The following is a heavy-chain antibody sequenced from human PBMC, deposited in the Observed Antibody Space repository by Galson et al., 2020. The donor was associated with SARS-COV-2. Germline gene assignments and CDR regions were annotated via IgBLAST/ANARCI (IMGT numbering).Heavy chain of an antibody. CDR3: SREEGYSYGTYYFDY. J-gene: IGHJ4*02. D-gene: IGHD5-18*01. V-gene: IGHV3-33*01. CDR2: IWYDGSNK. Sequence: GESLKISCAASGFTFSSYGMHWVRHAPGKGLEWVAVIWYDGSNKYYADSVKGRFTISRDNSKNTLYLQMNSLRAEDTAVYYCSREEGYSYGTYYFDYWGQGTLVTVSS. CDR1: GFTFSSYG.